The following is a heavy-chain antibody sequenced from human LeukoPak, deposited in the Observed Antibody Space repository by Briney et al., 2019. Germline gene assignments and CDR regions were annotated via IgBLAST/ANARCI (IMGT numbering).Heavy chain of an antibody. Sequence: QPGGSLRLSCAASGFTFSSYWMHWVRQAPGKGLVWVSRISSDGSSTTYADSVKGRFTISRDNAKNTLYLQMNSLRAEDTAVYYCARVLLGTWGAFDIWGQGTMVTVSS. D-gene: IGHD7-27*01. J-gene: IGHJ3*02. CDR1: GFTFSSYW. CDR2: ISSDGSST. CDR3: ARVLLGTWGAFDI. V-gene: IGHV3-74*01.